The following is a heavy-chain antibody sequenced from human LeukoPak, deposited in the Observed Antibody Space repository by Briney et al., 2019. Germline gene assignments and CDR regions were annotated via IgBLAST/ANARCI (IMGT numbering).Heavy chain of an antibody. V-gene: IGHV1-2*02. CDR2: INPNDGGT. Sequence: ASVKVSCKASGYTFTGYYMHWVRQAPGQGLEWMGWINPNDGGTNYAQKFQGRVTMTRDMSISTAYMELSRLRSDDTAVYYCARDPSNSGYDYLYYFDYWGQGTLVTVSS. CDR3: ARDPSNSGYDYLYYFDY. J-gene: IGHJ4*02. CDR1: GYTFTGYY. D-gene: IGHD5-12*01.